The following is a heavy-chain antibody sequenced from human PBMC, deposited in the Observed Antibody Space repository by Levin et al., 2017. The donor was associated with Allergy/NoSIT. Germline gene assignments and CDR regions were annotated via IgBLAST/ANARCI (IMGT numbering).Heavy chain of an antibody. Sequence: SGPTLVKPTQTLTLTCTFSGFSLSATKMGVGWFRQSPGKALEWLALIYWDDEKRYSPTLNNRLTITKDTSRNQVVLKLTNMDPVETATYYCARRRWEYYGRSGYPLFDPWGPGILVTVSS. V-gene: IGHV2-5*02. CDR1: GFSLSATKMG. D-gene: IGHD3-22*01. CDR2: IYWDDEK. CDR3: ARRRWEYYGRSGYPLFDP. J-gene: IGHJ5*02.